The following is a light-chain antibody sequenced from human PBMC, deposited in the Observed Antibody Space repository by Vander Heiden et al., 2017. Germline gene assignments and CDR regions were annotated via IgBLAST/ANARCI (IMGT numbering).Light chain of an antibody. J-gene: IGKJ4*01. Sequence: IQMTQSPSSLSASVGDRVTITCRASQSISSYLNWYQQKPGKAPKLLIYAASSLQSGVPSRFSGSGSGTDFTLTISSLQPEDFATYYCQRSDSTPLTFGGGTKVEIK. CDR3: QRSDSTPLT. CDR2: AAS. CDR1: QSISSY. V-gene: IGKV1-39*01.